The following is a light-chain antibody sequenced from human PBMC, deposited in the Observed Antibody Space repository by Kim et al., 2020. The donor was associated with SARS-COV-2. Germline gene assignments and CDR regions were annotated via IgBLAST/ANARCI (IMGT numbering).Light chain of an antibody. J-gene: IGKJ2*03. CDR2: WAS. V-gene: IGKV4-1*01. CDR3: QQYYSTPPS. CDR1: QTVLYNSNNKNY. Sequence: RATLNCKSSQTVLYNSNNKNYLAWYQQKPGQAPKLLIYWASIRESGVSDRFSGSGSETDFTLTISSLQAEDGAVYSCQQYYSTPPSFGQGNKLEI.